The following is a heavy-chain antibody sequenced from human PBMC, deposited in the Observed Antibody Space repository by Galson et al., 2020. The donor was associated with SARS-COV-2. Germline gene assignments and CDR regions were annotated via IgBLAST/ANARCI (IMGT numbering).Heavy chain of an antibody. D-gene: IGHD3-10*01. CDR2: VSDYSGNT. J-gene: IGHJ6*02. V-gene: IGHV1-18*01. Sequence: ALVKVSCKASGYTFTTYGISWVRQAPGHGLEWLGWVSDYSGNTKYAQKFQGRVALTTDTSTSTAYMELRSLRSDDSAVYYCVREGKYYGSGTYFVYYGMDVWGQGTTVTVTS. CDR1: GYTFTTYG. CDR3: VREGKYYGSGTYFVYYGMDV.